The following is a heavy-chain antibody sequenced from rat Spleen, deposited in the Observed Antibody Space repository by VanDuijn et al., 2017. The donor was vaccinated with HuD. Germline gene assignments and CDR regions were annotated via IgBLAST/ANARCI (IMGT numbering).Heavy chain of an antibody. V-gene: IGHV5-25*01. J-gene: IGHJ3*01. CDR2: ISSEGRSP. D-gene: IGHD1-10*01. CDR1: GFTFDDYY. Sequence: EVRLVESGGLLVQPGRSMKVSCAASGFTFDDYYMAWVRQAPTKGLEWVSNISSEGRSPYYRDSVKGRYTISRDRAKSKLYLQMDSLRAEDTATYYWARKDNYVGFAYLGQGTLVTGSS. CDR3: ARKDNYVGFAY.